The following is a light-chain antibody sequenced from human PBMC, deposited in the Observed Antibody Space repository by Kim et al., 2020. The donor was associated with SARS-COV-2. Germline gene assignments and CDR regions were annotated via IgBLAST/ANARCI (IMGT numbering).Light chain of an antibody. J-gene: IGLJ2*01. CDR1: SIGSKI. Sequence: VALGETASITCGGNSIGSKIVRWYQQKPGQSPVLVIYQDSKRPSGIPERFSGSNSGNTATLTISGTQAMDEADYYCQAWDSSTDVFGGGTKLTVL. CDR2: QDS. CDR3: QAWDSSTDV. V-gene: IGLV3-1*01.